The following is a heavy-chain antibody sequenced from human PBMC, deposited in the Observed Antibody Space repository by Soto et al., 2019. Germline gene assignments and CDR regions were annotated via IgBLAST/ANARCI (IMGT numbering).Heavy chain of an antibody. J-gene: IGHJ1*01. CDR1: GGSFSGYY. Sequence: QVQLQQWGAGLLKPSETLSLTCAVYGGSFSGYYWSWFRQPPGKGLEWIGEINHSGSTIYNPSLKSGVTISVGTSKNKFCLNLRSVPAADTAVYYCARGPIVLVTARGYFQHWGQGTLVTVSS. CDR3: ARGPIVLVTARGYFQH. CDR2: INHSGST. V-gene: IGHV4-34*01. D-gene: IGHD2-21*02.